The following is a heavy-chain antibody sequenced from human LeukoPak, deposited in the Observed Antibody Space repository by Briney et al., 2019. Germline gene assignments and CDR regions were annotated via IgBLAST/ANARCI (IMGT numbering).Heavy chain of an antibody. CDR3: ARDRGSD. V-gene: IGHV3-53*01. J-gene: IGHJ4*02. D-gene: IGHD2-15*01. CDR2: IHIGGTT. CDR1: GFTDSYNF. Sequence: PGGSLRLSCEASGFTDSYNFMGWVRQAPGKGLEWVSIIHIGGTTYYADSVKGRFTISRDNFENTLYLQMNTLRAEDTAVYYCARDRGSDWGQGTLVTVSS.